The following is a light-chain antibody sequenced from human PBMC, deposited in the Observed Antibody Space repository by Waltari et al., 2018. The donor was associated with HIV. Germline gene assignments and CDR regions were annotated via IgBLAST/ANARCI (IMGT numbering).Light chain of an antibody. J-gene: IGLJ3*02. V-gene: IGLV6-57*01. Sequence: NFMLTQPHSVSESPGQTVTIPCTRTSGSIASNYVQWYQQRPGSSPTTGIYEDHQRPSGVPVRCSGSIDSSSNSASLTISGLKTEYEADYYCQSYDSSNQGVFGGGTKLTVL. CDR2: EDH. CDR1: SGSIASNY. CDR3: QSYDSSNQGV.